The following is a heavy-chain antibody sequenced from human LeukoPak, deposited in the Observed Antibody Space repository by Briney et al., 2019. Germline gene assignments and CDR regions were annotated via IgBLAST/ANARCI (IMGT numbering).Heavy chain of an antibody. V-gene: IGHV4-59*01. D-gene: IGHD6-19*01. Sequence: PSETLSLTCTISGGSISSYYWSWIRQPPGKGLEWIGYIYYSGSTNYNPSLKSRVTISVDTSKNQFSLKLSSVTAADTAVYYCARVNPVAGVFDYWGQGTLVTVSS. CDR2: IYYSGST. CDR3: ARVNPVAGVFDY. CDR1: GGSISSYY. J-gene: IGHJ4*02.